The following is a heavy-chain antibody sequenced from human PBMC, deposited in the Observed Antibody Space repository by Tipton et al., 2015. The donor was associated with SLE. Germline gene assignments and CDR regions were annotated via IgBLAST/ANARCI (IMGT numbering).Heavy chain of an antibody. CDR3: ARCGGRFKYFDL. D-gene: IGHD2-21*01. CDR2: IYYSGST. CDR1: GGSISSGSYY. Sequence: TLSLTCTVSGGSISSGSYYWSWIRQPAGKGLEWIGYIYYSGSTYYNPSLKSRVIISVDTSKNQFSLKLSSVTAADTAVYYCARCGGRFKYFDLWGRGTLVTVSS. V-gene: IGHV4-30-4*08. J-gene: IGHJ2*01.